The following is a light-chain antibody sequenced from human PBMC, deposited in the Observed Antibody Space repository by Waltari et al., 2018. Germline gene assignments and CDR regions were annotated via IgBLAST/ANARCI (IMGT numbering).Light chain of an antibody. Sequence: DIQMTQSPSSVSASVGATVTITCRASQDISSWLAWFQQKPGRAPKLLMYAASSLQIGVPSRFSGSGSGTDFTLTISSLQPEDFAIYYCQQASSFPFTFGGGTKVEIK. V-gene: IGKV1-12*02. CDR1: QDISSW. CDR2: AAS. J-gene: IGKJ4*01. CDR3: QQASSFPFT.